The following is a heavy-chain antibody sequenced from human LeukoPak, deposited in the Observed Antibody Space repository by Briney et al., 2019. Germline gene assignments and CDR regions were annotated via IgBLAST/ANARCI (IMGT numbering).Heavy chain of an antibody. CDR2: IIPIFGTA. J-gene: IGHJ6*03. CDR1: GGTFSSYA. Sequence: GASVKVSCKASGGTFSSYAISWVRQAPGQGLEWMGGIIPIFGTANYAQKFQGRVTITADKSTSTAYMELSSLRSEDTAVYYCARELGYSYGLDYYYYYYMDVWGKGTTVTVSS. D-gene: IGHD5-18*01. V-gene: IGHV1-69*06. CDR3: ARELGYSYGLDYYYYYYMDV.